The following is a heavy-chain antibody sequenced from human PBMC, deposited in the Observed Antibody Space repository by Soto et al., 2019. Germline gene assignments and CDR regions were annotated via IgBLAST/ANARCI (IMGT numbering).Heavy chain of an antibody. CDR3: ARECPAPYYYYGMDV. CDR1: GYSFTTYG. V-gene: IGHV1-18*01. Sequence: QVQLVQSRGEVKKPGASVKVSCKTSGYSFTTYGFSWVRQAPGQGLEGMGWISGYNGNTNYAQKFQGRVTMTTDTSTSTAYMELRSLRSDDTAVYYCARECPAPYYYYGMDVWGQGSTVTVSS. J-gene: IGHJ6*02. CDR2: ISGYNGNT.